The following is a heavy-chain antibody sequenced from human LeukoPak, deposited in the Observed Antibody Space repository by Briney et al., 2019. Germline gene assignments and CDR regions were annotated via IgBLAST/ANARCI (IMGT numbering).Heavy chain of an antibody. CDR2: IRYVGSNK. J-gene: IGHJ4*02. CDR3: AKDGGGPRNDGSGSYYHYYFDY. Sequence: GGSLTLSCAASGFSFSTYSMKWVRPAPGRGLEWVAFIRYVGSNKYYADSVKGRFTISRDNSKNTLYLQMNSLRAEDTAVYYCAKDGGGPRNDGSGSYYHYYFDYWGQGTLVTVSS. D-gene: IGHD3-10*01. V-gene: IGHV3-30*02. CDR1: GFSFSTYS.